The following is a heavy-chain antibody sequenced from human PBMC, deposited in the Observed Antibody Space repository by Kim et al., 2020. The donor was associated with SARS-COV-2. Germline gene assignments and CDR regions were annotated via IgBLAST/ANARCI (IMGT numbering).Heavy chain of an antibody. D-gene: IGHD2-2*01. J-gene: IGHJ6*02. CDR3: ARDRGCTRSSCFLGSYYGMDI. CDR2: IWYSGTSK. V-gene: IGHV3-33*01. CDR1: GFTFSNYA. Sequence: GGSLRLSCAASGFTFSNYAMHWVRQSPGKGLEWVAIIWYSGTSKFYGASVKGRFTISRDNSMSTLYLDMSSLGVDDTAVYYCARDRGCTRSSCFLGSYYGMDIWGQGTTVTVSS.